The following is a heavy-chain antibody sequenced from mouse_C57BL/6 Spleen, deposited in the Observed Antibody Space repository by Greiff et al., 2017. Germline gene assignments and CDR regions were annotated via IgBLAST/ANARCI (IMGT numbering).Heavy chain of an antibody. D-gene: IGHD1-1*01. Sequence: VQLQQPGAELVRPGSSVKLSCKASGYTFTSYWMHWVKQRPIQGLEWIGNIDPSDSETHYNQKFKDKATLTVAKSSSTAYMQLSSLTSEDSAVYYGVRGNYYGSFDYWGQGTTLTVSS. CDR2: IDPSDSET. J-gene: IGHJ2*01. V-gene: IGHV1-52*01. CDR3: VRGNYYGSFDY. CDR1: GYTFTSYW.